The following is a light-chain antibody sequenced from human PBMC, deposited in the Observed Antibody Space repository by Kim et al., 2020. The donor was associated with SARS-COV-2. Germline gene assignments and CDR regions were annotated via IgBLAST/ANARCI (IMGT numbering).Light chain of an antibody. J-gene: IGLJ3*02. CDR3: AAWDDSLSGWV. Sequence: ELTQPPSASGTPGQRVTISCSGSSSNIGSNYVYWYQQLPGTAPKLLIYRNNQRPSGVPDRFSGSKSGTSASLAISGLRSEDEADYYCAAWDDSLSGWVFGGVTQLTVL. V-gene: IGLV1-47*01. CDR1: SSNIGSNY. CDR2: RNN.